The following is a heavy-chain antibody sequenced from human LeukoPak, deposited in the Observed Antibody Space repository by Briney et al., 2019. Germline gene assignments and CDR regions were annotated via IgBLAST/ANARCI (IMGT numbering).Heavy chain of an antibody. Sequence: GGSLRLSCAASGFTVSSNYMSWVRQAPGKGLEWVANIKEDGSEEYYVDSVKGRFTISRDNAKNSVYLQMNSLRVEDTAVYYCAKDGPTAYFDYWGQGILVAVPS. D-gene: IGHD5-18*01. CDR1: GFTVSSNY. J-gene: IGHJ4*02. CDR3: AKDGPTAYFDY. V-gene: IGHV3-7*01. CDR2: IKEDGSEE.